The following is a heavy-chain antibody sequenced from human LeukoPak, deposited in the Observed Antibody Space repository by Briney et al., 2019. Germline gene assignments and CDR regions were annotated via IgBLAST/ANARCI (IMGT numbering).Heavy chain of an antibody. CDR2: ISPYNGNT. CDR1: GYTFSNHG. CDR3: ARGGINWFDS. J-gene: IGHJ5*01. V-gene: IGHV1-18*01. Sequence: ASVKVSCKTSGYTFSNHGISWVRQAPGQGLEWMGWISPYNGNTNYAQKLQGRVTMTTDTSTTTAYMELRSLRSDDTAVYYCARGGINWFDSWGQGTLVTVSS.